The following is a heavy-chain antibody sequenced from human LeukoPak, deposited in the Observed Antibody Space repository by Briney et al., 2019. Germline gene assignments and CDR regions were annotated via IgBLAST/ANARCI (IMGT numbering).Heavy chain of an antibody. CDR2: ISWDGDIT. CDR1: GFTFDDYT. Sequence: GGSLRLSCAASGFTFDDYTMHWVRQAPGKGLKWVSLISWDGDITYYGDSVKGRFTISRDNSKNSLYLQMNSLRTEDTALYYCAKGKNTGSYLSHVDYWGQGTLVTVSS. V-gene: IGHV3-43*01. D-gene: IGHD3-10*01. J-gene: IGHJ4*02. CDR3: AKGKNTGSYLSHVDY.